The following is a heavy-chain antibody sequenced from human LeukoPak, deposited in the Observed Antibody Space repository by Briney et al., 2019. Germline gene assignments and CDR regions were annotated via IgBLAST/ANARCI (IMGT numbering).Heavy chain of an antibody. D-gene: IGHD5-18*01. CDR1: GFTFTTYD. J-gene: IGHJ4*02. CDR2: MNPNSGNT. V-gene: IGHV1-8*01. Sequence: ASVKVSCKASGFTFTTYDINWVRQATGQGLEWMGWMNPNSGNTGYAQRFQGRVTMTRDTSISTAYMELNSLTSEDTAVYYCAKNVRDTGTFDYWGQGTLVTVSS. CDR3: AKNVRDTGTFDY.